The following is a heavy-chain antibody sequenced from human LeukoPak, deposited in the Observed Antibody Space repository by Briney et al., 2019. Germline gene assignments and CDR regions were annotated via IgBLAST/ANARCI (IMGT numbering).Heavy chain of an antibody. J-gene: IGHJ4*02. CDR1: GGSMSSTNDY. V-gene: IGHV4-39*01. CDR2: THYSGYS. CDR3: ARLRYSNAWPIDY. D-gene: IGHD6-13*01. Sequence: SETLSLTCIVSGGSMSSTNDYWGWIRQPPGKGLEWIGSTHYSGYSYYSPSLKGRVTISVDTSKNHFSLKLTSVTAADTAVYYCARLRYSNAWPIDYWGQGTLVTVSS.